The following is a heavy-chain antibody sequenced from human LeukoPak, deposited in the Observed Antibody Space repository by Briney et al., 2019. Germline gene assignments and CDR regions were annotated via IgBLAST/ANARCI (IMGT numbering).Heavy chain of an antibody. CDR1: GFTFSSHW. J-gene: IGHJ6*03. CDR2: INFDGSTT. Sequence: GESLRLSCAASGFTFSSHWMHWVRQAPGKGLVWVSRINFDGSTTTYADSVKGRFTISRDNAKNTLYLQMNSLRAEDTAVYYCARVGEAAGNYYYNYYMDVWGKGTTVTVSS. V-gene: IGHV3-74*01. D-gene: IGHD6-13*01. CDR3: ARVGEAAGNYYYNYYMDV.